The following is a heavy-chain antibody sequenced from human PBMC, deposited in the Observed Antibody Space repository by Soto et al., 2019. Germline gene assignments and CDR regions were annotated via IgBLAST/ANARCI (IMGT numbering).Heavy chain of an antibody. V-gene: IGHV1-69*01. CDR3: AGGLVVPAAMGGEEYYYGMDV. Sequence: QVQLVQSGAEVKKPGSSVKVSCKASGGTFSSYAISWVRQAPGQGLEWMGGISPIFGTATYAQKFQGRVTITADESTSTAYMELSSLRSEDTAVYYCAGGLVVPAAMGGEEYYYGMDVWGQGTTVTVSS. CDR2: ISPIFGTA. CDR1: GGTFSSYA. D-gene: IGHD2-2*01. J-gene: IGHJ6*02.